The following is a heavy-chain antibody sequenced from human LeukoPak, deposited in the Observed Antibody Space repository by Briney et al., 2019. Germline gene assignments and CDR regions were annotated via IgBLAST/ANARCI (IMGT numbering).Heavy chain of an antibody. CDR3: ARRLGYCSGGSCPSPNWFDP. V-gene: IGHV4-39*01. Sequence: SETLSLTCTVSGGSISSSSYYWGWIRQPPGKGLGWIGSIYYSGSTYYNPSLKSRVTISVDTSKNQFSLKLSSVTAADTAVYYCARRLGYCSGGSCPSPNWFDPWGQGTLVTVSS. CDR2: IYYSGST. CDR1: GGSISSSSYY. D-gene: IGHD2-15*01. J-gene: IGHJ5*02.